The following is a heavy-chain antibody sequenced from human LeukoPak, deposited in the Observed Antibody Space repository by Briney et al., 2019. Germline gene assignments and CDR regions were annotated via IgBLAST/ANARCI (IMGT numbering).Heavy chain of an antibody. D-gene: IGHD2-2*01. CDR2: IYYSGST. CDR1: GGSISSSSYY. V-gene: IGHV4-39*01. Sequence: SETLSLTCTVSGGSISSSSYYWGWIRQPPGKGLEWIGSIYYSGSTYYNPSLKSRVTISVDTSKNQFSLKLSSVTAADTAVYYCARQCCWEAVVPGYNWFDPWGQGTLVTVSS. CDR3: ARQCCWEAVVPGYNWFDP. J-gene: IGHJ5*02.